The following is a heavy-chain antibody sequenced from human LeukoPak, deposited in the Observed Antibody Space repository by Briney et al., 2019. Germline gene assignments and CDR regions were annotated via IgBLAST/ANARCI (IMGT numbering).Heavy chain of an antibody. V-gene: IGHV3-23*01. Sequence: GGSLRLSCAASGFTFSTYAMSWVRQAPGKGLEWVSAISGSSSTTYYADSVKGRFTISRDNSKNTLYVQMNSLRAEDTAVYYCVTTMRLANFDYWGQGTLVTVSS. D-gene: IGHD3-3*02. CDR2: ISGSSSTT. CDR3: VTTMRLANFDY. J-gene: IGHJ4*02. CDR1: GFTFSTYA.